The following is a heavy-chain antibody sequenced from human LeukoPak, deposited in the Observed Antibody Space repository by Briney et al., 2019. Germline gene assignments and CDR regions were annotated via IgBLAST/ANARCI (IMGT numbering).Heavy chain of an antibody. J-gene: IGHJ4*02. CDR1: GYSISSGFY. Sequence: PSETLSLTCAVSGYSISSGFYWCWIRQPPGKWLEWVGIIFHSGNTYYNPSLKSRVTISVDTSKYQFSLKLSSVTAEDTAVYYCARLYGHNYVAYWGQGTLVPVSS. CDR2: IFHSGNT. CDR3: ARLYGHNYVAY. V-gene: IGHV4-38-2*01. D-gene: IGHD5-18*01.